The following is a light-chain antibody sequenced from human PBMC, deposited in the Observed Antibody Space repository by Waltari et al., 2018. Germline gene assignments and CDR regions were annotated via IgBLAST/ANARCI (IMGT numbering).Light chain of an antibody. CDR1: SLRSYY. CDR3: NDRDSSGNHHYV. V-gene: IGLV3-19*01. Sequence: SSELTQDPAVSVALAQTVRITCQGDSLRSYYASWYQQKPGQAPVLVIYGKNNRPSGIPDRFSGSSSGNTASLTITGAQAEDEADYYCNDRDSSGNHHYVFGTGTKVTVL. J-gene: IGLJ1*01. CDR2: GKN.